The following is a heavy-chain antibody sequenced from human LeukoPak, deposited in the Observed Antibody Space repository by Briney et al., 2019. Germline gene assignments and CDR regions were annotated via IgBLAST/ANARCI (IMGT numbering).Heavy chain of an antibody. D-gene: IGHD6-6*01. CDR2: ISGSGGST. V-gene: IGHV3-23*01. CDR3: ANSYSSSFHYFDY. J-gene: IGHJ4*02. CDR1: GFTFSSYA. Sequence: GGSLRLSCAASGFTFSSYAMSWVRQTPGKGLEWVSAISGSGGSTYYADSVEGRFTISRDNSKNTLYLQMNSLRAEDTAVYYCANSYSSSFHYFDYWGQGTLVTVSS.